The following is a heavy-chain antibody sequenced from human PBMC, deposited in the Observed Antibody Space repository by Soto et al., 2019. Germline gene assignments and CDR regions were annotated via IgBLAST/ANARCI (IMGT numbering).Heavy chain of an antibody. CDR2: INHSGST. CDR1: GGSFSGNY. D-gene: IGHD2-2*01. V-gene: IGHV4-34*01. Sequence: QVQLQQWGAGLVKPSATLSLTCAVYGGSFSGNYWSWIRQPPGKGLEWIGEINHSGSTHFNPSLKSRVTIAVDKSKNQFSMRFSTVTAAYTAVYYCARNPPRAGSITSQWHRNYNTRYQLPPGGAFDIWGQGTMVTVSS. J-gene: IGHJ3*02. CDR3: ARNPPRAGSITSQWHRNYNTRYQLPPGGAFDI.